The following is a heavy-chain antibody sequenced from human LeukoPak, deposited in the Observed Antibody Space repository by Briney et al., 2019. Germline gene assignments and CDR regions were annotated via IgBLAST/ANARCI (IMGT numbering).Heavy chain of an antibody. CDR2: IYYSGST. V-gene: IGHV4-59*08. Sequence: SETLSLTCTVSGASLTNYYWNWIRQPPGKGLEWIGYIYYSGSTNYNPSLKSRVTISVDTSKNQFSLKLSSVTAADTAVYYCARHVNYYYGMDVWGQGTTVTVSS. CDR1: GASLTNYY. CDR3: ARHVNYYYGMDV. J-gene: IGHJ6*02.